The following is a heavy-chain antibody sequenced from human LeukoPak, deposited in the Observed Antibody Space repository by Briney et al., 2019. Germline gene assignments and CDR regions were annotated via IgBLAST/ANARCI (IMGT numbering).Heavy chain of an antibody. CDR2: INPNSGGT. D-gene: IGHD3-10*01. CDR1: GYTFTGYY. V-gene: IGHV1-2*02. CDR3: ATPYYYGSGSPSDYYMDV. J-gene: IGHJ6*03. Sequence: ASVTVSRKASGYTFTGYYMHWVRQAPRQGLEWMGWINPNSGGTNYAHKSQERVHMTRDPSISTAYMEVSRLRSDDTAVYYCATPYYYGSGSPSDYYMDVWGKGTTVTVSS.